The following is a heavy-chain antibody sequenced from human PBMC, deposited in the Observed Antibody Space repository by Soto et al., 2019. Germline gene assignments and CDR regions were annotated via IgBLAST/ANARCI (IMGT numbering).Heavy chain of an antibody. CDR3: ARVAVGAYWFDP. V-gene: IGHV3-74*01. CDR1: GFTFSNYW. Sequence: EVQLVESGGGLVQPGGSLRLSCAASGFTFSNYWMHWVRQAPGKGLVWVSRINPDGTTFTYADSVKGRFTISRDNAQNTLYLQMNSLSAEDTAVYYCARVAVGAYWFDPWGQGTLVTVSS. D-gene: IGHD1-26*01. CDR2: INPDGTTF. J-gene: IGHJ5*02.